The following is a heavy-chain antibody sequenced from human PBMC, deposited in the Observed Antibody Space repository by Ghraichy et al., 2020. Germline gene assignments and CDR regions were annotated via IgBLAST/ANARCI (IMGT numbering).Heavy chain of an antibody. V-gene: IGHV4-38-2*01. Sequence: SETLSLTCAVSGYSISSDSYWGWIRQPPGKGLEWIGTIYHSGSTYYNPSLESRVTISVDTSKNQLSLNLSSVTAADTAVYYCARGGYCSGGTCYSVGWFDPWGQGTLVTVSS. J-gene: IGHJ5*02. CDR3: ARGGYCSGGTCYSVGWFDP. CDR1: GYSISSDSY. CDR2: IYHSGST. D-gene: IGHD2-15*01.